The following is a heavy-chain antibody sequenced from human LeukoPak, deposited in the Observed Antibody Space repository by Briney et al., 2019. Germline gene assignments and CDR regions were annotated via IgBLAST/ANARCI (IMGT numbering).Heavy chain of an antibody. CDR2: FDPESGET. J-gene: IGHJ4*02. CDR3: AVIAPLFDY. Sequence: GASVKVSCKVSGYTLTELAMHWVRQSPGKGLDWMGGFDPESGETVYAKQFQGRVSMTEDTSTETAYLELNSLTSEDTAVYHCAVIAPLFDYWGQGTLVTVSS. D-gene: IGHD6-13*01. V-gene: IGHV1-24*01. CDR1: GYTLTELA.